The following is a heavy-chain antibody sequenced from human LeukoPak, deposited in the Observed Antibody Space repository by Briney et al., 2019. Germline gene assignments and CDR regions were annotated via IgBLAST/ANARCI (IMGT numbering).Heavy chain of an antibody. D-gene: IGHD6-13*01. CDR1: GYTFTGYH. CDR2: INPYSGDT. J-gene: IGHJ4*02. Sequence: ASVTVSCKASGYTFTGYHIHWVREAPGQGLEWVGRINPYSGDTNFAQKFQGRDTMTRDTYITTTYMDLSSLTPDATAVYFCAREQGSLTRSWYTGYWGQGTQVAVSS. V-gene: IGHV1-2*06. CDR3: AREQGSLTRSWYTGY.